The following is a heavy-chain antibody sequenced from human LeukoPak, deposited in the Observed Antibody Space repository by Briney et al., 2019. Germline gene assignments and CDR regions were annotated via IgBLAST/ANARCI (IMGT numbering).Heavy chain of an antibody. D-gene: IGHD2-21*02. J-gene: IGHJ4*02. CDR3: ARGRVVVTANLHPYFDY. V-gene: IGHV4-39*01. Sequence: PSETLSLTCTVSGGSISSSSYYWGWIRQPPGTGLEWIGSIYYSGSTYYNPSLKSRVTISVDTSKNQFSLKLSSVTAADTAVYYCARGRVVVTANLHPYFDYWGQGTLVAVSS. CDR1: GGSISSSSYY. CDR2: IYYSGST.